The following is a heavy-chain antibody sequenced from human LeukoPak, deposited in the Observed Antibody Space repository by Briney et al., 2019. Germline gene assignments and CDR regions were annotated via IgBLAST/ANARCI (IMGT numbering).Heavy chain of an antibody. CDR1: GYSISSGYY. CDR2: IYHSGST. Sequence: PSETLSLTCAVSGYSISSGYYWGWIRQPPGKGLEWIGSIYHSGSTYYNPSLESRVTISVDTSKNQFSLKLSSVTAADTAVYYCARVLYSSGWYFDYWGQGTLVTVSS. CDR3: ARVLYSSGWYFDY. J-gene: IGHJ4*02. D-gene: IGHD6-19*01. V-gene: IGHV4-38-2*01.